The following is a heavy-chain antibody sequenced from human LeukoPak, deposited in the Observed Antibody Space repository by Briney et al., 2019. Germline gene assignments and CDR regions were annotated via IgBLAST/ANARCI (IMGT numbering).Heavy chain of an antibody. D-gene: IGHD3-3*01. J-gene: IGHJ4*02. CDR1: GGSFSGYY. CDR3: ARDYYDFWSGYYKRGDYFDY. CDR2: INHSGST. Sequence: PSETLSLTCAVYGGSFSGYYWSWIRQPPGKGLEWIGEINHSGSTYYNPSLKSRVTISVDTSKNQFSLKLSSVTAADTAVYYCARDYYDFWSGYYKRGDYFDYWGQGTLVTVSS. V-gene: IGHV4-34*01.